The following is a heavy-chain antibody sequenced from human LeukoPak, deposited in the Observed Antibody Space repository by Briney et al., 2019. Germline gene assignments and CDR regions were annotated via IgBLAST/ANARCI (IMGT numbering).Heavy chain of an antibody. CDR1: GFTFGSYA. Sequence: GGSLRLSCEASGFTFGSYAMYWVRQAPGKGLEWVAGIFGSGGSAHYADSAKGRFTISRDNSKNTVYLQINSLRAEDTAVYYCGKTTAGYSSGQKPAWPVDYWGQGTLVTISS. CDR2: IFGSGGSA. J-gene: IGHJ4*02. V-gene: IGHV3-23*01. D-gene: IGHD6-19*01. CDR3: GKTTAGYSSGQKPAWPVDY.